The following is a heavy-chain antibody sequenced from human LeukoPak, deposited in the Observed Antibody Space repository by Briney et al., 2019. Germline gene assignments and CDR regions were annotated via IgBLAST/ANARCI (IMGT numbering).Heavy chain of an antibody. Sequence: GGSLTLTCTASGCRFDDYPLHWIRQAPGRGLEWVALINADGGGTYYPSFMRGRFITSRENSKNSLFLQMNNLRTEDTALYFCARDRPFTYDDSTGVLDYWGQGTLVTVS. J-gene: IGHJ4*02. CDR2: INADGGGT. D-gene: IGHD3-22*01. CDR1: GCRFDDYP. CDR3: ARDRPFTYDDSTGVLDY. V-gene: IGHV3-43*02.